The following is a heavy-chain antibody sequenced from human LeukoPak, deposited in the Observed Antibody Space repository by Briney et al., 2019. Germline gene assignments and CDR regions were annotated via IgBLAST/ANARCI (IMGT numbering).Heavy chain of an antibody. J-gene: IGHJ4*02. V-gene: IGHV3-11*05. CDR2: ISSSSSYT. Sequence: PGRSLRLSCAASGFTFSDYYMSWIRQAPGKGLEWVSYISSSSSYTNYADSVKGRFTISRDNAKNSLYLQMNSLRAEDTAVYYCARDLSGSYYFDYWGQGTPVTVSS. CDR3: ARDLSGSYYFDY. CDR1: GFTFSDYY. D-gene: IGHD1-26*01.